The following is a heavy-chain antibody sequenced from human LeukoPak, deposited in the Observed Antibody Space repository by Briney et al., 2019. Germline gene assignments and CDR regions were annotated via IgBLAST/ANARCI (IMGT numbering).Heavy chain of an antibody. CDR2: INHSGYT. CDR1: GYSISSGYY. D-gene: IGHD4-17*01. V-gene: IGHV4-38-2*01. CDR3: TRMTTGHDY. Sequence: NPSETLSLTCAVSGYSISSGYYWGWIRQPPGKGLEWIGEINHSGYTNDSPSLKSRVTLSIDTSRKQFSLNLRSVTVADTGIYYCTRMTTGHDYWGQGTLVTVSS. J-gene: IGHJ4*02.